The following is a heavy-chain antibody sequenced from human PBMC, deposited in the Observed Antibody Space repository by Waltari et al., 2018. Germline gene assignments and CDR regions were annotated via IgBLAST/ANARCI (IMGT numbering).Heavy chain of an antibody. D-gene: IGHD3-3*01. J-gene: IGHJ4*02. Sequence: EVQLVESGGGLVQPGGSLRLSCAASGFTFSSYSMNWVRQAPGKGLEWVSYISSSSSTIYYADSVKGRFTISRDNAKNSLYLQMNSLRAEDTAVYYCARDYTIFGVVIPYYFDYWGQGTLVTVSS. V-gene: IGHV3-48*04. CDR2: ISSSSSTI. CDR3: ARDYTIFGVVIPYYFDY. CDR1: GFTFSSYS.